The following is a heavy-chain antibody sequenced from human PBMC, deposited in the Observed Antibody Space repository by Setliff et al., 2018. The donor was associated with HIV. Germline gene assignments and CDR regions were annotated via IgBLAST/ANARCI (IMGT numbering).Heavy chain of an antibody. CDR3: ARAADSYDTTNYHFTYYYYMDV. J-gene: IGHJ6*03. Sequence: ASVKVSCKASGYTFTDYYIHWVQQAPGKGLEWMGRVDPEDGETVYAEKFQGRVTITADTSTDTAYMELSSLRSEDTAVYYCARAADSYDTTNYHFTYYYYMDVWGKGTTVTVSS. D-gene: IGHD3-22*01. CDR1: GYTFTDYY. CDR2: VDPEDGET. V-gene: IGHV1-69-2*01.